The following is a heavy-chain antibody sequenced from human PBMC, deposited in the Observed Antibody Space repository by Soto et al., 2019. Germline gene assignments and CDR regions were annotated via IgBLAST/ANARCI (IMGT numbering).Heavy chain of an antibody. Sequence: EVQLVESGGGLVQPGGSLRLSCAASGFTFSSNSMNWVRQAPGKGLEWVSYISSSSSTIYYADSVNGRFTISRDNAKNSLYLQMNSLRAEDTAVYYCARNPMAYGDEFHYWGHGTLVTVST. V-gene: IGHV3-48*01. J-gene: IGHJ4*01. CDR1: GFTFSSNS. CDR2: ISSSSSTI. CDR3: ARNPMAYGDEFHY. D-gene: IGHD4-17*01.